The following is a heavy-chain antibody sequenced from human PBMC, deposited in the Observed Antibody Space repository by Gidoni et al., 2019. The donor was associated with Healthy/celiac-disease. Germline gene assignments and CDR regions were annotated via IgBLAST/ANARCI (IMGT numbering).Heavy chain of an antibody. CDR3: ARGQIAAAGHAFDI. V-gene: IGHV3-7*01. J-gene: IGHJ3*02. CDR2: IKQDGSEK. Sequence: EVQLVESGGGLVQPGGALRLSWAAPGFTFSSYWRSWVRQAPGKGLECGANIKQDGSEKYYVDSVKGRFTISRDNAKNSLYLQMNSLRAEDTAVYYCARGQIAAAGHAFDIWGQGTMVTVSS. D-gene: IGHD6-13*01. CDR1: GFTFSSYW.